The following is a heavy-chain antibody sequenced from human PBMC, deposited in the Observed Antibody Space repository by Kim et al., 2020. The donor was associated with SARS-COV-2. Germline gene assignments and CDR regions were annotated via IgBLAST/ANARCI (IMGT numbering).Heavy chain of an antibody. D-gene: IGHD3-22*01. CDR3: ARAAGYSYNWFDP. Sequence: ASVKVSCKASGYTFTNYGISWVRQVPGQGLEWMGWIRPYNGNTNYAQKFQGRVAMTTDTSTSIAYMELRSLRSDDTAVYYCARAAGYSYNWFDPWGQGTL. CDR2: IRPYNGNT. J-gene: IGHJ5*02. V-gene: IGHV1-18*01. CDR1: GYTFTNYG.